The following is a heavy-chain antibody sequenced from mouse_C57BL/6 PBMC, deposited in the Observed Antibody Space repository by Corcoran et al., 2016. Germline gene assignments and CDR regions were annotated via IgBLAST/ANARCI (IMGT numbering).Heavy chain of an antibody. J-gene: IGHJ3*01. CDR1: GYTFTDYY. CDR2: INPNNGGT. Sequence: EVQLQQSGPELVKPGASVKISCKASGYTFTDYYMNWVKQSHGKSLEWIGDINPNNGGTSYNQKFKGKATLTVDKSSSTAYMELRSLTSEDSAVYYCASGSPLAYWGQGTLVTVSA. D-gene: IGHD1-1*01. CDR3: ASGSPLAY. V-gene: IGHV1-26*01.